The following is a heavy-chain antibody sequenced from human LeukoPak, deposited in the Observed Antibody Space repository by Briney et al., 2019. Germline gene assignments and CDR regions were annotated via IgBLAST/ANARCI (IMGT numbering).Heavy chain of an antibody. CDR2: IIPIFGTA. D-gene: IGHD2-2*01. CDR1: GGTFSSYA. V-gene: IGHV1-69*01. Sequence: GSSVKVSCKASGGTFSSYAISWVRQAPGQGLEWMGGIIPIFGTANYAQKFQGRVTITADESTSTAYMELSSLRSEDTAVYHCAGVVPAARREFDYWGQGTLVTVSS. CDR3: AGVVPAARREFDY. J-gene: IGHJ4*02.